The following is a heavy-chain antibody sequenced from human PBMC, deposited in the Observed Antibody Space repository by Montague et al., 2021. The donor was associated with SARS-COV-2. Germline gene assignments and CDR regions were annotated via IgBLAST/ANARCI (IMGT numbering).Heavy chain of an antibody. CDR3: ARGRQHINMVVVVVTGGEYYFDF. D-gene: IGHD3-22*01. Sequence: SETLSLTCAVYAGSFSDYSWTWIRQPPGKGLEWIGEINHRGSTNXNSSLKSRVPISVDTSENQLSLKMTSVTAADTAVYYCARGRQHINMVVVVVTGGEYYFDFWGQGTLVAVSS. CDR1: AGSFSDYS. V-gene: IGHV4-34*01. J-gene: IGHJ4*02. CDR2: INHRGST.